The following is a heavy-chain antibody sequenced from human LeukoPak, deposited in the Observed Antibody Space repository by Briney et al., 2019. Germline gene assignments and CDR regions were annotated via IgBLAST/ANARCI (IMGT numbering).Heavy chain of an antibody. CDR3: ARSNRMTTVTTRYAFDP. CDR1: GGSISSGDYY. D-gene: IGHD4-17*01. CDR2: IYYSGST. Sequence: SQTLSLTCTVSGGSISSGDYYWSWIRQPPGKGLEWIGYIYYSGSTYYNPSLKSRVTISVDTSKNQFSLKLSSVTAADTAVYYCARSNRMTTVTTRYAFDPWGQGTLVTVSS. J-gene: IGHJ5*02. V-gene: IGHV4-30-4*08.